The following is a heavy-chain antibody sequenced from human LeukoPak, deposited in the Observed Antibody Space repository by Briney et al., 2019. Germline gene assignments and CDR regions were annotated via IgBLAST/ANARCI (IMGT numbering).Heavy chain of an antibody. Sequence: GGSLRPSCAASGFTVSSNYMSWVRQAPGKGLEWVSVIYSGGSTYYADSVKGRFTISRDNSKNTLYLQMNSLRAEDTAVYYCAGGDRIAAAGKGVDYWGQGTLVTVSS. CDR3: AGGDRIAAAGKGVDY. V-gene: IGHV3-53*01. CDR1: GFTVSSNY. J-gene: IGHJ4*02. CDR2: IYSGGST. D-gene: IGHD6-13*01.